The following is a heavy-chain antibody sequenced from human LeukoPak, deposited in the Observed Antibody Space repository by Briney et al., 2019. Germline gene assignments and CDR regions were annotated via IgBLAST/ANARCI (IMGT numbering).Heavy chain of an antibody. CDR1: GFTFSSYA. J-gene: IGHJ4*02. CDR3: ARRLDY. V-gene: IGHV3-30*04. CDR2: ISYDGSNK. Sequence: GGSLRLSCAASGFTFSSYAMHWVRQAPGKGLEWVAVISYDGSNKYYADSVKGRFTISRDNSKNSLYLQMNNLRAEDTAVYYCARRLDYWGQGTLVTVSS.